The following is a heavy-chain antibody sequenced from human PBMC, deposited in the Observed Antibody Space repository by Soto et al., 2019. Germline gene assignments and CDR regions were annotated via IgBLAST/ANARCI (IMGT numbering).Heavy chain of an antibody. D-gene: IGHD4-17*01. J-gene: IGHJ6*02. V-gene: IGHV3-33*01. CDR3: ARYDYGDYYYYYGMDV. CDR1: GFTFSSYG. Sequence: GGSLRLSSAASGFTFSSYGMHWVRQAPGKGLEWVAVIWYDGSNKYYADSVKGRFTISRDNSKNTLYLQMNSLRAEDTAVYYCARYDYGDYYYYYGMDVWGQGTTVTVSS. CDR2: IWYDGSNK.